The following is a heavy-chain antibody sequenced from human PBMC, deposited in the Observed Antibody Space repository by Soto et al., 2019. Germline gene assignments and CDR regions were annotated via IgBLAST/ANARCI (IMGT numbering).Heavy chain of an antibody. V-gene: IGHV3-9*01. D-gene: IGHD3-10*01. CDR3: ASGGGVCYGSGRRRYWFDC. J-gene: IGHJ4*02. Sequence: EVQLVESGGGLVQPGRSLRLSCAASGFTFDDYAMHWVRQAPGKGLEWVSGISWNSGSIGYADSVKGRFTISRDNAKNCCYLQMNSLRAEDTAMYYWASGGGVCYGSGRRRYWFDCWGQGPLVAGSS. CDR2: ISWNSGSI. CDR1: GFTFDDYA.